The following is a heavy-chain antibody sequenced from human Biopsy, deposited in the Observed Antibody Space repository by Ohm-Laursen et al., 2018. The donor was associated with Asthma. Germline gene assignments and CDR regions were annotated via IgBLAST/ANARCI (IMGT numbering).Heavy chain of an antibody. V-gene: IGHV1-24*01. CDR1: EYSLTDLS. CDR2: HDHEEGGT. CDR3: ASDFPKDYVRYNFQF. J-gene: IGHJ4*02. D-gene: IGHD4-17*01. Sequence: SVKVSCKVSEYSLTDLSMHWVRQAPGQGLEWMGGHDHEEGGTVNARRFQGRVTMTEDTSTDTAYMELSSLSSDDTAVYYCASDFPKDYVRYNFQFWGQGTLATVSS.